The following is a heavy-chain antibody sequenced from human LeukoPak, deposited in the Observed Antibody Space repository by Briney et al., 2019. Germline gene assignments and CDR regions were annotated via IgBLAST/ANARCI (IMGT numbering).Heavy chain of an antibody. Sequence: ASVKVSCKASGYTFTSYDINWVRQAPGQGLEWMGWMNPNSGNTGYAQKFQGRVTMTRNTSISTAYMELSSLRSEDTAVYYCARVGSGWYGLHYYYYGMDVWGQGTTVTVSS. D-gene: IGHD6-19*01. J-gene: IGHJ6*02. V-gene: IGHV1-8*01. CDR3: ARVGSGWYGLHYYYYGMDV. CDR2: MNPNSGNT. CDR1: GYTFTSYD.